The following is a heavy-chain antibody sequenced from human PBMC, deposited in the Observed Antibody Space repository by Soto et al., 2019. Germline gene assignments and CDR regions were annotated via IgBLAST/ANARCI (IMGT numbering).Heavy chain of an antibody. Sequence: SETLSLTCTVSGGSISTSSYYWGWIRQPPGKGLEWIGSIYYSGSTYYNPSLKSRVTISVDTSKNQFSLKLSSVTAADTAVYYCARITGDFWSGYQTFDYWGQGTLVTVSS. J-gene: IGHJ4*02. CDR3: ARITGDFWSGYQTFDY. V-gene: IGHV4-39*01. D-gene: IGHD3-3*01. CDR2: IYYSGST. CDR1: GGSISTSSYY.